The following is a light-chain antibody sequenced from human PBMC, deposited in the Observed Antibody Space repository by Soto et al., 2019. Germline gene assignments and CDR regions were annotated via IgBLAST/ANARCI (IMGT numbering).Light chain of an antibody. Sequence: ETTLTQSPDTLSLSSGEGATLSCRASQIIGSAYLAWYQQKPGQAPRLRIFGASTRATGTPHRFSGSGSGTDFTLTISALESEDVGVYYCQHYGRSPSFGRGTKVEIK. V-gene: IGKV3-20*01. J-gene: IGKJ1*01. CDR2: GAS. CDR1: QIIGSAY. CDR3: QHYGRSPS.